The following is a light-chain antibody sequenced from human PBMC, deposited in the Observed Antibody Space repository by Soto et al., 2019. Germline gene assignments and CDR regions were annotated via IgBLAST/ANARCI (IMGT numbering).Light chain of an antibody. CDR1: QSVSSSY. J-gene: IGKJ1*01. CDR2: GAS. Sequence: EIVLTQSPGTLSLSPGERATLSCRASQSVSSSYLAWYQQNRGQAPRLLIYGASSRAPGFPDRFGGSGSGTDFTLTISRLEPEDFAVYYCQQYGSSRWTFGQGTKVEIK. V-gene: IGKV3-20*01. CDR3: QQYGSSRWT.